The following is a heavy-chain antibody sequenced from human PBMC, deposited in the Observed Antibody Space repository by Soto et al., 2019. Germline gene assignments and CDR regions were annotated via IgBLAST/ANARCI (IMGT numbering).Heavy chain of an antibody. D-gene: IGHD4-17*01. CDR2: IIPIFGTA. Sequence: SVKVSCKASGGTFSSYAISWVRQAPGQGLEWMGGIIPIFGTANYAQKFQGRVTITADESTSTAYMELSSLRSEDTAVYYCARVKTYGDYVRGGGFDPWGQGTLVTVYS. J-gene: IGHJ5*02. V-gene: IGHV1-69*13. CDR3: ARVKTYGDYVRGGGFDP. CDR1: GGTFSSYA.